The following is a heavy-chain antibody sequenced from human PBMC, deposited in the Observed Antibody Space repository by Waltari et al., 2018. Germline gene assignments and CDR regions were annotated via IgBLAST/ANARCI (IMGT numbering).Heavy chain of an antibody. Sequence: EVQLVDSGGDLVQTGGSLKLSCAASGITFSDSSIHWVRQAPGKGLEWVGRIRSEANSYATAFAASVNGRFTIFRDDSKKTAYLQMNTLMSEDTALYYCTRSGTTTVAFDIWGQGTMVTVSS. J-gene: IGHJ3*02. V-gene: IGHV3-73*01. CDR3: TRSGTTTVAFDI. CDR1: GITFSDSS. CDR2: IRSEANSYAT. D-gene: IGHD1-1*01.